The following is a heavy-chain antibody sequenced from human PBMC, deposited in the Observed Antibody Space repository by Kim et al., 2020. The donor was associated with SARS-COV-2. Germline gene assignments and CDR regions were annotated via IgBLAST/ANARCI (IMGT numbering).Heavy chain of an antibody. D-gene: IGHD2-2*01. J-gene: IGHJ4*02. CDR1: GFTFSSYW. V-gene: IGHV3-74*01. Sequence: GGSLRLSCAASGFTFSSYWMHWVRQAPGKGLVWVSRINSDGSSTSYAYSVKGRFTISRDNAKNTLYLQMNSLRAEDTAVYYCARDGPAASIYLDYWGQGTLVTVSS. CDR2: INSDGSST. CDR3: ARDGPAASIYLDY.